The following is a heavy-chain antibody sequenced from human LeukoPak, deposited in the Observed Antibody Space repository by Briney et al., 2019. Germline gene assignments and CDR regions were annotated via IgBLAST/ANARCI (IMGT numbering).Heavy chain of an antibody. J-gene: IGHJ4*02. CDR3: ARLAKGEQWLAYYFDY. D-gene: IGHD6-19*01. Sequence: PPDTLSLTCTVSGGSISGFVWSWIRQPPGEGLDYIGFIYDTGTTNYNPLLKSRVTLSVDTSKNQFSLKLNSVTAADTAVYYCARLAKGEQWLAYYFDYWGQGALVTVSS. CDR1: GGSISGFV. CDR2: IYDTGTT. V-gene: IGHV4-59*08.